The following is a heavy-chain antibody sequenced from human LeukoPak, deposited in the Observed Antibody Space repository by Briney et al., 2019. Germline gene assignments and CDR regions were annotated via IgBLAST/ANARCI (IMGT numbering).Heavy chain of an antibody. J-gene: IGHJ5*02. D-gene: IGHD3-3*01. CDR1: GYTFTSYD. V-gene: IGHV1-8*03. Sequence: ASVKVSCKASGYTFTSYDINWVRQATGQGLEWMGWMNPNSGNTGYAQKFQGRVTITRNTSISTAYMELSSLRSEATAVYYCAREGRARRRYGVENWFDPWGQGTLVTVSS. CDR2: MNPNSGNT. CDR3: AREGRARRRYGVENWFDP.